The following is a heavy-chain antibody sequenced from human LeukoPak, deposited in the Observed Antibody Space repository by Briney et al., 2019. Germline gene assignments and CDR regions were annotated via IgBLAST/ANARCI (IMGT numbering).Heavy chain of an antibody. CDR1: GGSFRGYY. V-gene: IGHV4-34*01. CDR3: ARGVLGPYYFDL. D-gene: IGHD7-27*01. CDR2: IHYTGAT. Sequence: PSETLSLTCAVYGGSFRGYYWSWIRQPPGKGLEWIGEIHYTGATNYKPSLKSRVTISGDPSKNQVSLRVSSVTAADTAAYYCARGVLGPYYFDLWGRGTLVTVSS. J-gene: IGHJ2*01.